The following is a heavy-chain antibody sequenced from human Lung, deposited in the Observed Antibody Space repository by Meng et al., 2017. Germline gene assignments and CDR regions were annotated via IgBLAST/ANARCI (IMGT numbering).Heavy chain of an antibody. Sequence: EVQLVESGGGLVPPRTSQRLSCAGSGFNFTDHWMHWVRQGPGKGLVWVSRINRDGTKPTYADSVKGRFTISRDNAKNTLYLQMNNLRAEDTAFYYCTNDRLNHWGQGALVTVSS. D-gene: IGHD1-1*01. CDR1: GFNFTDHW. CDR3: TNDRLNH. CDR2: INRDGTKP. V-gene: IGHV3-74*01. J-gene: IGHJ1*01.